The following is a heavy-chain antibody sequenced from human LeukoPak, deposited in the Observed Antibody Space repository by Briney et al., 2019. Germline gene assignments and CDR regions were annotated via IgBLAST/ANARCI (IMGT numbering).Heavy chain of an antibody. J-gene: IGHJ4*02. Sequence: EASVTVSFMSSGYTFTNYDINGVRQAAGQGLEWMGWMNPKSGNSRYVQKFQGRVTMTRNTSISTAYMELSSLRSEATAVYYCARGTRAAAGGYWGQGTLVTVSS. D-gene: IGHD6-13*01. CDR3: ARGTRAAAGGY. V-gene: IGHV1-8*01. CDR2: MNPKSGNS. CDR1: GYTFTNYD.